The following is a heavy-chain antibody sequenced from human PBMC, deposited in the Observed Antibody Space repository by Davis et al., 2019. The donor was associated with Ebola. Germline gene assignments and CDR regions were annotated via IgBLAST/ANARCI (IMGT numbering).Heavy chain of an antibody. CDR3: ARPPDIYGMDV. V-gene: IGHV1-18*01. Sequence: ASVKVSCKASGYTFTSYGISWVRQAPGQGLEWMGWISAYNGNTNYAQKFQGRVTMTRDTSISTAYMELSRLRSDDTAVYYCARPPDIYGMDVWGQGTTVTVSS. J-gene: IGHJ6*02. CDR2: ISAYNGNT. CDR1: GYTFTSYG.